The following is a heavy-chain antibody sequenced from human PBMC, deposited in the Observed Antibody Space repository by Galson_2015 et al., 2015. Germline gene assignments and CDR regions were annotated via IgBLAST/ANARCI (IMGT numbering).Heavy chain of an antibody. J-gene: IGHJ3*02. CDR3: ARDQPSSGYDSSGYQLKGFVMLFDI. V-gene: IGHV4-61*02. D-gene: IGHD3-22*01. CDR1: GGSISSGSYY. Sequence: TLSLTCTVSGGSISSGSYYWSWIRQPAGKGLEWIERIYTSGSTNYNPSLKSRVTISVDTSKNQFSLKLSSVTAADTAVYYCARDQPSSGYDSSGYQLKGFVMLFDIWGQGTMVTVSS. CDR2: IYTSGST.